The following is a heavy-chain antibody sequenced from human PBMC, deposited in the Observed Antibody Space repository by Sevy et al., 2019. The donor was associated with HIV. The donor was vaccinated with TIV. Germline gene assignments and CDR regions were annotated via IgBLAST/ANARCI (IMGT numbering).Heavy chain of an antibody. CDR1: GFTFSSYS. J-gene: IGHJ6*02. Sequence: GGSLRLSCAASGFTFSSYSMNLVRQAPGKGLEWVSSISSSSSYIYYADSVKGRFTISRDNAKNSLYLQMNSLRAEDTAVYYCARFRVVYYYYGMDVWGQGTTVTVSS. V-gene: IGHV3-21*01. CDR2: ISSSSSYI. CDR3: ARFRVVYYYYGMDV.